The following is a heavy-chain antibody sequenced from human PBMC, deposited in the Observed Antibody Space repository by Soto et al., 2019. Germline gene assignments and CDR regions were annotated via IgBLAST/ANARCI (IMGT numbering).Heavy chain of an antibody. CDR1: GFTFSDYY. D-gene: IGHD6-13*01. CDR2: INSSSTYT. Sequence: QVQLVESGGGLVQPGGSLRLSCAASGFTFSDYYMSWIRQAPGKGLEWVSYINSSSTYTNYADSAKGRFTISRDNGKNSLYLQMNSLRAEDTAVYYCARIIAAAGGRRYFDLWGRGTLVTVSS. CDR3: ARIIAAAGGRRYFDL. V-gene: IGHV3-11*05. J-gene: IGHJ2*01.